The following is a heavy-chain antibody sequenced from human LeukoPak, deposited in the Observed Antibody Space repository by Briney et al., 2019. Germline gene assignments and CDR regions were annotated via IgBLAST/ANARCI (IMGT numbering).Heavy chain of an antibody. Sequence: SETLSLTCTVSGGSISSPYWSWIRQPPGKGLEWIANILYRESTNYNPSLKSRVAISVDMSLSQISLNLSSVTAADTAVYYCARGGHFFDVWGKGTTVTVSS. D-gene: IGHD3-16*01. CDR3: ARGGHFFDV. V-gene: IGHV4-59*11. CDR1: GGSISSPY. CDR2: ILYREST. J-gene: IGHJ6*03.